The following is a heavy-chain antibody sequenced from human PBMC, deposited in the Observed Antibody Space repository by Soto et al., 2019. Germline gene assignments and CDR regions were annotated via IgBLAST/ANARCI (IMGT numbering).Heavy chain of an antibody. V-gene: IGHV4-59*01. Sequence: SETMSLTCTVSGGSIRSYYWSWIRQPPGKGLEWIGYIYYSGSTNYNPSLKSRVTISVDTSKNQFSLKLSSVTAADTAVYYCASSVVTANWFDPWGQGTLVTVSS. D-gene: IGHD2-21*02. CDR1: GGSIRSYY. J-gene: IGHJ5*02. CDR2: IYYSGST. CDR3: ASSVVTANWFDP.